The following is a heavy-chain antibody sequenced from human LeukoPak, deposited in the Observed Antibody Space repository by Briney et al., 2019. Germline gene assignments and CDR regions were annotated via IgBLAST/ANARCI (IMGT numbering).Heavy chain of an antibody. CDR2: ISYDGSNK. J-gene: IGHJ4*02. Sequence: GGSLRLSCAASEFTFSHYGMHWVRQAPGKGLEWVAVISYDGSNKYYADSVKGRFTISRDNSKNTLYLQMNSLRAEDTAVYYCAKREGQWLPDWGQGTLVTVSS. D-gene: IGHD6-19*01. CDR3: AKREGQWLPD. V-gene: IGHV3-30*18. CDR1: EFTFSHYG.